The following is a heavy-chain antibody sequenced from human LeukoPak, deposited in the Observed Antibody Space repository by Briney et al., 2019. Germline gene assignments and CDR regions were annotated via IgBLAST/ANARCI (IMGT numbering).Heavy chain of an antibody. D-gene: IGHD1-26*01. J-gene: IGHJ4*02. Sequence: PGGSLRLPCAASGFTFSSYEMNWVRQAPGKGLEWVSFIGTTIRGTSTMYYADSVKGRFTISRDNAKNSLYLQMNSLRAEDTAIYYCARDQVGGGIDYWGQGTLVTVSS. CDR1: GFTFSSYE. CDR2: IGTTIRGTSTM. V-gene: IGHV3-48*03. CDR3: ARDQVGGGIDY.